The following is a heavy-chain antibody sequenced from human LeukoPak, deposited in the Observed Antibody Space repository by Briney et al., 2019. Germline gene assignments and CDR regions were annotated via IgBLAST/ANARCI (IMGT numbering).Heavy chain of an antibody. CDR1: GFTFSSYA. CDR3: AKDGVRDT. CDR2: ISGSGGGT. Sequence: TGGSLRLSCAASGFTFSSYAMSWVRQAPGKGLEWVSAISGSGGGTYYADSVKGRFTISRDNSKNTLYLQMNSLRAEDTAVYDFAKDGVRDTWGQGTAVTVFS. V-gene: IGHV3-23*01. J-gene: IGHJ6*02. D-gene: IGHD3-10*01.